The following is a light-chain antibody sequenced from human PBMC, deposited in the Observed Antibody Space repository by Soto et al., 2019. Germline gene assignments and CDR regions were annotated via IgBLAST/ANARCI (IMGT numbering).Light chain of an antibody. CDR1: QTVSSNY. CDR3: QQYGNSPLT. V-gene: IGKV3-20*01. CDR2: GAS. J-gene: IGKJ4*01. Sequence: EIVLTQSPGTLSLSPGERATLSCKASQTVSSNYLAWYQQKPGQQKPGQAPRLLIHGASSRATGIPDRFSGSGSGTDFTLTISRLEPEDFAVYYCQQYGNSPLTFGGGTKVDIK.